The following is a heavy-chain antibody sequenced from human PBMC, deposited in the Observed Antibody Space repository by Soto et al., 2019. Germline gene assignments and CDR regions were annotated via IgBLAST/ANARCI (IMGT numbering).Heavy chain of an antibody. CDR3: AKDQGITFGGVIVISAFDI. V-gene: IGHV3-23*01. Sequence: GGSLRLSCAASGFTFSSYAMSWVRQAPGKGLEWVSAISGSGGSTYYADSVKGRFTISRDNSKNTLYLQMNSLRAEDTAVYYCAKDQGITFGGVIVISAFDIWGQGTMVTV. CDR1: GFTFSSYA. D-gene: IGHD3-16*02. J-gene: IGHJ3*02. CDR2: ISGSGGST.